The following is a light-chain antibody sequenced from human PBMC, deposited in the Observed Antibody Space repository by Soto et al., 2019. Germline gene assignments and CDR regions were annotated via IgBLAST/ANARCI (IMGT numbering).Light chain of an antibody. CDR1: SSDIGSYNL. V-gene: IGLV2-23*02. CDR3: CSYAGSSALV. J-gene: IGLJ3*02. Sequence: QSALTQPASVSGSPGQSITISCTGTSSDIGSYNLVSWYQQDPGKAPKLLIYDVSERPSGVSNRFSGSKSGNTASLTISGLQVEAEADYYCCSYAGSSALVFGGGTKLTVL. CDR2: DVS.